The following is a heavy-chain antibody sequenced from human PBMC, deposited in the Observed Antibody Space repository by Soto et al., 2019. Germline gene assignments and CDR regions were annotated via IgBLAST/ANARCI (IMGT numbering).Heavy chain of an antibody. J-gene: IGHJ4*02. CDR1: GGSISSGGYY. V-gene: IGHV4-31*03. D-gene: IGHD3-10*01. CDR3: ARGPMVRGVREFDY. CDR2: IYYSGST. Sequence: QVQLQESGPGLVKTSQTLSLTCTVSGGSISSGGYYWSWIRQHPGKGLEWIGYIYYSGSTYYNPSLKSRVTISVDTSKNQFSLKLSSVTAADTAVYYCARGPMVRGVREFDYWGQGTLVTVSS.